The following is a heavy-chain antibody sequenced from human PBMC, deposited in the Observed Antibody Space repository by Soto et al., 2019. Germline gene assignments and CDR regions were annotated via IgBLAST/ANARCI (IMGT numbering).Heavy chain of an antibody. Sequence: GGSLRLSSAASEFTFRGSAMHWVRQASGKGLEWVGRIRSKANSYATAYAASVKGRFTISRDDSKNTAYLQMNSLKTEDTAVYYCFLVVTASLDYWGQGTLVTSPQ. CDR2: IRSKANSYAT. V-gene: IGHV3-73*01. J-gene: IGHJ4*02. D-gene: IGHD2-21*02. CDR1: EFTFRGSA. CDR3: FLVVTASLDY.